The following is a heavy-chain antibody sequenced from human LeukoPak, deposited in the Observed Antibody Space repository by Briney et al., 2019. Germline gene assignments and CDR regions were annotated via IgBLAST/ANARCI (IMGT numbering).Heavy chain of an antibody. Sequence: ASETLSLTCAVYGGSFSGYYWSWIRQPPGKGLEWIGEINHSGGTNYNPSLKSRVTISVDTSKNQFSLKLSSVTAADTAVYYCARGRPDIVVVPAAIYYWGQGTLVTVSS. V-gene: IGHV4-34*01. D-gene: IGHD2-2*01. CDR1: GGSFSGYY. CDR2: INHSGGT. J-gene: IGHJ4*02. CDR3: ARGRPDIVVVPAAIYY.